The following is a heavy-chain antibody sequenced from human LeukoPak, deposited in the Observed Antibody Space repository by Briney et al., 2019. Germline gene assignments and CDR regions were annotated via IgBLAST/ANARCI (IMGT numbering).Heavy chain of an antibody. Sequence: SETLSLTCTVSGGSISSSPYYWGLIRQPPGEGLEWIGSIYYSGSTYYNPSLKSRVTMFVDTSKNQFPLKLSSVTAADTALYYCARQGNAFDIWGQGTMVTVSS. CDR2: IYYSGST. CDR3: ARQGNAFDI. CDR1: GGSISSSPYY. V-gene: IGHV4-39*01. J-gene: IGHJ3*02.